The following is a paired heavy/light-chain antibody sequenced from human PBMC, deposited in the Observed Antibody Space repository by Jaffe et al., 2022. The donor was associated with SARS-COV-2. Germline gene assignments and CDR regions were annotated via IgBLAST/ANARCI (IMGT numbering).Heavy chain of an antibody. Sequence: EVQLLESGGSLVQPGGSLRLSCAASGFTFSSYAINWVRQAPGKGLEWVSAISPSGDATLYADSVKGRFTISRDNSKNTVYLQMNSLRAEDTAVYYCARWVNYYDYWGQGTLVTVSS. J-gene: IGHJ4*02. CDR1: GFTFSSYA. D-gene: IGHD3-22*01. CDR2: ISPSGDAT. CDR3: ARWVNYYDY. V-gene: IGHV3-23*01.
Light chain of an antibody. CDR3: SSYVDNNVL. CDR2: EVS. CDR1: SSDVGGYNY. J-gene: IGLJ2*01. Sequence: QSALTQPPSASGSPGQSVTISCTGTSSDVGGYNYVSWYQQHPGKAPKLMIYEVSKRPSGVPDRFSGSKSGNSASLTVSGLQAEDEADYYCSSYVDNNVLFGGGTKLTVL. V-gene: IGLV2-8*01.